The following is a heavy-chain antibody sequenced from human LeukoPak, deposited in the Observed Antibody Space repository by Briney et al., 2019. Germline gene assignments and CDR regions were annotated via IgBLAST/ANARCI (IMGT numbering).Heavy chain of an antibody. Sequence: PSETLSLTCTVSGGSISSYYWSWIRRPPGKGLEWVGYIYYSVSTNYNPSLESRVTISVDTSKNQFSLKLSSVTAADTAMYYCAKHDQGDKGACDIWVQGTMVTVSS. CDR3: AKHDQGDKGACDI. D-gene: IGHD2-2*01. V-gene: IGHV4-59*08. CDR2: IYYSVST. J-gene: IGHJ3*02. CDR1: GGSISSYY.